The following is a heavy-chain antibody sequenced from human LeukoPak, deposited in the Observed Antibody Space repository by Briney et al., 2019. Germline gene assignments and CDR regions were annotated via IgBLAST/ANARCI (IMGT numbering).Heavy chain of an antibody. J-gene: IGHJ4*02. D-gene: IGHD3-22*01. CDR3: AKDGRDYYDSSGYYYN. CDR2: ISWNSGSI. CDR1: GFTFDDYA. V-gene: IGHV3-9*01. Sequence: GGSLKLSCAASGFTFDDYAMHWVRQAPGKGLEWVSGISWNSGSIGYADSVKGRFTISRDNAKNSLYLQMNSLRAEDTALYYCAKDGRDYYDSSGYYYNWGQGTLVTVSS.